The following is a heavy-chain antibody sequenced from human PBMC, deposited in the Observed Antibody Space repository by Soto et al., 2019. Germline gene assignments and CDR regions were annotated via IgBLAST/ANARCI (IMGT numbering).Heavy chain of an antibody. CDR2: IGAKNGDT. J-gene: IGHJ4*02. CDR1: GYTFTSYG. Sequence: QVQLVQSGAEVKAPGASVLVSCKASGYTFTSYGFSWVRQAPGQGLEWVSWIGAKNGDTNFAETFQGRVTLTTDTSTSTAYMELRSLRADDTAVYYCARDFLSSCSGTSCIYFDYWGQGTLVTVSS. V-gene: IGHV1-18*01. CDR3: ARDFLSSCSGTSCIYFDY. D-gene: IGHD2-2*01.